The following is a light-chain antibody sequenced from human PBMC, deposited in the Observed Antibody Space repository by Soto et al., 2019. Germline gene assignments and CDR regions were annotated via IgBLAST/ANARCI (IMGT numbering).Light chain of an antibody. CDR2: DAS. CDR3: QQRGNWPPTWT. Sequence: EIVLTQSPATLSLSPGERATLSCRASQSIGYYLAWYQEKPGQAPRLLIYDASIRATGNPARFSGSWSGTDFTLTINGLEPEDSAVYYCQQRGNWPPTWTFGQGTKVEIK. J-gene: IGKJ1*01. V-gene: IGKV3-11*01. CDR1: QSIGYY.